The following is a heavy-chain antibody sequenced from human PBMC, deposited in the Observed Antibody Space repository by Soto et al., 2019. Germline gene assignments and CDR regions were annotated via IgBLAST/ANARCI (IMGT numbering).Heavy chain of an antibody. CDR1: GFTFSYYE. D-gene: IGHD6-13*01. Sequence: EVQLAESGGDLVQPGGSLRLSCVGSGFTFSYYEMNWVRQAPGKGLERVEFISHTDRLTHYPDSVKGRFTISRDNAKNSRYLQRTSLRVEDTAVYYCARDTGRASADLWGQGTLVSVSS. CDR3: ARDTGRASADL. V-gene: IGHV3-48*03. CDR2: ISHTDRLT. J-gene: IGHJ5*02.